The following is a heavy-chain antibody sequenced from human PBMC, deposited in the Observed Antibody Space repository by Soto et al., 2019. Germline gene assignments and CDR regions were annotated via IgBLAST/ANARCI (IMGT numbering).Heavy chain of an antibody. Sequence: GGSLKISCHASGFSFTTYWIALVLQMPGKGLEWMGVIYPGDSDLRYSPSFRGQVSISADRSITTAYLQWSSLKASDTAIYYCARLAGSPSGMDVWGLGTTVTVSS. CDR1: GFSFTTYW. V-gene: IGHV5-51*01. CDR2: IYPGDSDL. CDR3: ARLAGSPSGMDV. J-gene: IGHJ6*02. D-gene: IGHD6-25*01.